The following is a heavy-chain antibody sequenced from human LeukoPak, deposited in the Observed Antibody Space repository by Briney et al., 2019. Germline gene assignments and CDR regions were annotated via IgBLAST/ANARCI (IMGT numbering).Heavy chain of an antibody. CDR3: ARKGGTRFDFWRGYGY. CDR1: GFTFNNYA. Sequence: PGGSLRLSCAASGFTFNNYAMSWVRQAPGKGLEWVSTISSSGANTYYADSVKGRFTISRDNSKNTLYLQMNSLRAEDTAVYYCARKGGTRFDFWRGYGYWGQGTLVTVSS. J-gene: IGHJ4*02. D-gene: IGHD3-3*01. V-gene: IGHV3-23*01. CDR2: ISSSGANT.